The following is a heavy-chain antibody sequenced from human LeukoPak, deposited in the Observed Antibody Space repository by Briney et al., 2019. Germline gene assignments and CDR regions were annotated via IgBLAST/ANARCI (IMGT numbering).Heavy chain of an antibody. D-gene: IGHD1-7*01. Sequence: ASVKVSCKASGYTFTGYYMHWVRQAPGQGLEWMGWINPNSGGTNYAQKFQGRVTMTRDTSISTAYMELSRLRSDDTAVYYCAREGGITGTHYYYYMDVLGKGTTVTVSS. J-gene: IGHJ6*03. CDR3: AREGGITGTHYYYYMDV. V-gene: IGHV1-2*02. CDR2: INPNSGGT. CDR1: GYTFTGYY.